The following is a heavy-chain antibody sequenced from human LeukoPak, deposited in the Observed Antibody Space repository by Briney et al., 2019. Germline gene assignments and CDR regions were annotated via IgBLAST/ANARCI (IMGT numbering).Heavy chain of an antibody. D-gene: IGHD5-12*01. V-gene: IGHV3-21*01. Sequence: PGGSLRLSCAASGFTFSSYSMNWVRQAPGKGLEWVSSISSSSSYIYYADSVKGRFTISRDNAKNSLYLQMNSLRAEDTAVYYCARSTDIVAPGFYWGQGTLVTVSS. CDR3: ARSTDIVAPGFY. CDR1: GFTFSSYS. J-gene: IGHJ4*02. CDR2: ISSSSSYI.